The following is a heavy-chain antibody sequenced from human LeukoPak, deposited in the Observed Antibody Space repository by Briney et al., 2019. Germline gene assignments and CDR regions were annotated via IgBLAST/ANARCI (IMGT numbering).Heavy chain of an antibody. V-gene: IGHV3-21*01. J-gene: IGHJ4*02. Sequence: PGGSLRLSCAASGFTFSSYSMNWVRQAPGKGLEWVSSISGSSSYIYYADSVKGRFTISRDNAKNSLYLQMNSLRAEDTAVYYCARDPTWEPYSFDYWGQGTLVTVSS. CDR3: ARDPTWEPYSFDY. CDR1: GFTFSSYS. CDR2: ISGSSSYI. D-gene: IGHD1-14*01.